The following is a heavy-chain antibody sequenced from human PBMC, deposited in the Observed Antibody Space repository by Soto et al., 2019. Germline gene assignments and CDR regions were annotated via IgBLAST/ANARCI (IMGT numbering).Heavy chain of an antibody. CDR1: GGTFSSYA. CDR2: IIPIFGTA. J-gene: IGHJ4*02. CDR3: AAGPVPAAPITTFGVVTYSLAH. V-gene: IGHV1-69*01. D-gene: IGHD3-3*01. Sequence: QVQLVQSGAEVKKPGSSVKVSCKASGGTFSSYAISWVRQAPGQGLEWMGGIIPIFGTANYAQKFQGRVKITEKESTSTDYMELNSLRSEDTAVYYCAAGPVPAAPITTFGVVTYSLAHWGQGTLVTVSS.